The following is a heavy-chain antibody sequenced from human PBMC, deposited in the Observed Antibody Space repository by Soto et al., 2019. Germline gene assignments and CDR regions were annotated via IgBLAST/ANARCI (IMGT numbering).Heavy chain of an antibody. D-gene: IGHD6-13*01. V-gene: IGHV3-23*01. J-gene: IGHJ5*02. Sequence: GGSLRLSCAASGFTFSSYAMSWDRQAPGKGLEWVSAISGSGGSTYYADSVKGRFTISRDNSKNTLYLQMNSLRAEDTAVYYCAKDLQQLVLLNWFDPWGQGTLVTVSS. CDR2: ISGSGGST. CDR3: AKDLQQLVLLNWFDP. CDR1: GFTFSSYA.